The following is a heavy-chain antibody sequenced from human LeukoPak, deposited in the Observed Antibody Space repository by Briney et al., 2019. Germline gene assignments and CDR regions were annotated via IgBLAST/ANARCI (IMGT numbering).Heavy chain of an antibody. CDR1: GFTFSGYS. J-gene: IGHJ4*02. D-gene: IGHD6-19*01. Sequence: GGSLRLSCAASGFTFSGYSMNWVRQGPGKGLEWVSSISSSTYIYYADSVKGRFTISRDNAKNSLYLQMNSLRAEDTAVYYCARGYSSILDYWGQGTLVTVSS. V-gene: IGHV3-21*01. CDR3: ARGYSSILDY. CDR2: ISSSTYI.